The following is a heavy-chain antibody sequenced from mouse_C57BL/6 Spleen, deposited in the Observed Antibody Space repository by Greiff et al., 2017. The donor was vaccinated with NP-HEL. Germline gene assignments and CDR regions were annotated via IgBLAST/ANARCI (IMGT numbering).Heavy chain of an antibody. CDR1: GYTFTSYW. CDR3: ARHYGSSYGFDY. V-gene: IGHV1-69*01. Sequence: QVQLQQPGAELVMPGASVKLSCKASGYTFTSYWMHWVKQRPGQGLEWIGEIDPSDSYTNYNQKFKGKSTLTVDKSSSTAYMQLSSLTSEDSAVYYCARHYGSSYGFDYWGQGTTLTVSS. CDR2: IDPSDSYT. D-gene: IGHD1-1*01. J-gene: IGHJ2*01.